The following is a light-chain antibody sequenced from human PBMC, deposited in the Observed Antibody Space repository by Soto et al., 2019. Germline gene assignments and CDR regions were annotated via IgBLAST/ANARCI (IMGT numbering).Light chain of an antibody. V-gene: IGKV1-12*01. Sequence: IQMTQSQSSVSASVGDRVTITCRASQAIDSWLAWYQQKPGEAPKLLIFTGSLLHSGVPPRFSGSGSGTDFTLTISSLQPEDFATYYCHQTLSFPPTLGQGTKVDI. J-gene: IGKJ1*01. CDR3: HQTLSFPPT. CDR1: QAIDSW. CDR2: TGS.